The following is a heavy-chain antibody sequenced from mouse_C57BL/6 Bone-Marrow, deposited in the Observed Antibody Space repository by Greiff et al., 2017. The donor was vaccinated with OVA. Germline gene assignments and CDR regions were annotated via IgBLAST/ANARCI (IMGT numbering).Heavy chain of an antibody. J-gene: IGHJ1*03. Sequence: EVNLVESGGGLVKPGGSLKLSCAASGFTFSSYTMSWVRQTPEKRLEWVATISGGGGNTYYPDSVKGRFTISRDNAKNTLYLQMSSLRSEDTAVYYCARRGGNPCFDVWGTGTTVTVAS. D-gene: IGHD2-1*01. V-gene: IGHV5-9*04. CDR3: ARRGGNPCFDV. CDR1: GFTFSSYT. CDR2: ISGGGGNT.